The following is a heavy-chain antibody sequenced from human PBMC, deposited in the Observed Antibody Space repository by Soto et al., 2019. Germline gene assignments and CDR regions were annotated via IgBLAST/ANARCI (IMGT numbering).Heavy chain of an antibody. CDR2: IIPVFGTT. CDR3: ARDPVVGIVDGYIYYGMDV. J-gene: IGHJ6*02. D-gene: IGHD5-12*01. CDR1: EDTFSGYA. Sequence: QVQLVQAAAEVKKPGSSVKVSCNASEDTFSGYAINWVRQAPGQGLEWMAGIIPVFGTTNFAQEFQGRVTVSADKSTTTAFMELSSLTYEDTAVYYCARDPVVGIVDGYIYYGMDVWGQGTTVTVSS. V-gene: IGHV1-69*06.